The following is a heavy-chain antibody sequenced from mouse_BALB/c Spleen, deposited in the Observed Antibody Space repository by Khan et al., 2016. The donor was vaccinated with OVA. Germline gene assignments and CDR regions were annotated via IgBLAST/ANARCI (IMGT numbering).Heavy chain of an antibody. Sequence: EVQLQESGPGLVKPSQTVSLTCTVTGISITTGNYRWSWIRQFPGNKLEWIGYIYYSGTITYNPSLTSRTTITRDTSKNQFFLEMNSLTAEDTATYYWARDKGGYRYWYFDVWGAGTTVTVSS. V-gene: IGHV3-5*02. D-gene: IGHD2-2*01. CDR1: GISITTGNYR. J-gene: IGHJ1*01. CDR3: ARDKGGYRYWYFDV. CDR2: IYYSGTI.